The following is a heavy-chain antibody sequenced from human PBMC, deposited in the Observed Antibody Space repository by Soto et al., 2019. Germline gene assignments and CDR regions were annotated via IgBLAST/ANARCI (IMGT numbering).Heavy chain of an antibody. Sequence: PGGSLRLSCAASGFTFSSYAMHWVRQAPGKGLEWVAVISYDGSNKYYADSVKGRFTISRDNSKNTLYLQMNSLRAEDTAVYYCAKLPDYYDSSGYYYYYGMDVWGQGTTVTVSS. CDR2: ISYDGSNK. CDR3: AKLPDYYDSSGYYYYYGMDV. J-gene: IGHJ6*02. CDR1: GFTFSSYA. V-gene: IGHV3-30*04. D-gene: IGHD3-22*01.